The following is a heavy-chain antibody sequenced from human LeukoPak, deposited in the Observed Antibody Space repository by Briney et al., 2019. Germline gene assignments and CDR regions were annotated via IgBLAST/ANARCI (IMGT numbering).Heavy chain of an antibody. Sequence: GGSLRLSCAASGFTFSSYAMHWVRQAPGKGLERVAVISYDGSNKYYADSVKGRFTISRDNSKNTLYLQMNSLRAEDTAVYYCAREVGVQLWLNYYGMDVWGQGTTVTVSS. V-gene: IGHV3-30-3*01. CDR1: GFTFSSYA. D-gene: IGHD5-18*01. CDR2: ISYDGSNK. CDR3: AREVGVQLWLNYYGMDV. J-gene: IGHJ6*02.